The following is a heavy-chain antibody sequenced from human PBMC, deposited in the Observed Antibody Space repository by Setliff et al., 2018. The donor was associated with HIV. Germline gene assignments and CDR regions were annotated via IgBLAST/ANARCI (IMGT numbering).Heavy chain of an antibody. CDR3: VRHADSLDY. CDR1: GYTFTGYY. V-gene: IGHV1-2*06. CDR2: SYPNSGGT. J-gene: IGHJ4*02. D-gene: IGHD4-4*01. Sequence: ASVKVSCKASGYTFTGYYMHWVRQAPGQGLEWMGRSYPNSGGTNSAQKFQGRVTMTRDTSVSTAYMELNRLRSDDTAVYYCVRHADSLDYWGQGTLVTVSS.